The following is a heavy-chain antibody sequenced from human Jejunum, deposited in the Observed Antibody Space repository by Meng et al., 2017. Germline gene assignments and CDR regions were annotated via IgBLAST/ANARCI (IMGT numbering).Heavy chain of an antibody. CDR1: GYPFDRFG. V-gene: IGHV1-18*01. CDR3: ARDKYAYALGYFDY. CDR2: ISAYTGKT. D-gene: IGHD2-2*01. Sequence: QVERVQFGAEVKKPGASMKVSCKASGYPFDRFGVSWIRQAPGQGLEWVGWISAYTGKTDYAQKFQGRVLMTAETSTTTVYMELTSLTSDDTAVYYCARDKYAYALGYFDYWGQGTLVTVSS. J-gene: IGHJ4*02.